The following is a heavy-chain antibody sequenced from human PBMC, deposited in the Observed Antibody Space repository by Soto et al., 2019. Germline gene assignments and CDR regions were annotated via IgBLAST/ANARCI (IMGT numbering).Heavy chain of an antibody. CDR3: AKVPLAVAGTAYFQH. J-gene: IGHJ1*01. CDR1: GFTFSTYA. D-gene: IGHD6-19*01. CDR2: ISGSGVST. Sequence: EVQLLESGGGLVQPGGSLRVSCAASGFTFSTYAMTWVRQAPGRGLQWVSYISGSGVSTYYADSVKGRFTISRDNSKNTLYLQMNSLRAEDTAIYYCAKVPLAVAGTAYFQHWGQGTLVTVSS. V-gene: IGHV3-23*01.